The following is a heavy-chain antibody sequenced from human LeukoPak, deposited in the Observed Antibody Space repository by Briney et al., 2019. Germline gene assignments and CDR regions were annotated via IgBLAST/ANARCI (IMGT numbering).Heavy chain of an antibody. Sequence: PSESLSLTCAVYGGSFSGYYWSWIRQPPGKGLEWIGEIKHIGSTNYNPSLKSRVTISVERSKNQFSLKVSSVTAADTAVYYCARGNAAARRGRSLLDYMCVWGKGTPVTVSS. CDR1: GGSFSGYY. D-gene: IGHD6-13*01. CDR3: ARGNAAARRGRSLLDYMCV. J-gene: IGHJ6*03. V-gene: IGHV4-34*01. CDR2: IKHIGST.